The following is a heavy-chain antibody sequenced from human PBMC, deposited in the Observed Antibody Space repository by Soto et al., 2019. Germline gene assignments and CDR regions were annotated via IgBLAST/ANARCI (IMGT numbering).Heavy chain of an antibody. CDR2: IDPSDSYT. D-gene: IGHD4-17*01. J-gene: IGHJ6*02. V-gene: IGHV5-10-1*01. Sequence: PGESLKISCKGSGYSFTSYWISWVRQMPGKGLEWMGRIDPSDSYTNYSPSFQGHVTISADKSISTAYLQWSSLKASDTAMYYCAHRKTTTYYYGMDVWGQGTTVTVSS. CDR1: GYSFTSYW. CDR3: AHRKTTTYYYGMDV.